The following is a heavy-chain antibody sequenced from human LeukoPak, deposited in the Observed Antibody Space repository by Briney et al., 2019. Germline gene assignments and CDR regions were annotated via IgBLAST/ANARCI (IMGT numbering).Heavy chain of an antibody. CDR1: GGSFSGYY. D-gene: IGHD3-9*01. Sequence: PETLSLTCAVYGGSFSGYYWSWIRQPPGKGLEWIGEINHSGSTNYNPSLKSRVTISVDTSKNQFSLKLSSVTAADTAVYYCARGRGYFDWGGFDYWGQGTLVTVSS. CDR2: INHSGST. CDR3: ARGRGYFDWGGFDY. J-gene: IGHJ4*02. V-gene: IGHV4-34*01.